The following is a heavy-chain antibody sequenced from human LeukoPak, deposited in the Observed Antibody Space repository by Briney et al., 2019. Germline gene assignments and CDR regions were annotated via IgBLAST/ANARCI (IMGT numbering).Heavy chain of an antibody. D-gene: IGHD5-24*01. Sequence: GGSLRLSCAASEFTFNYYDMNWVRQAPGKGLEWVSAISGSGGTPYYADSVKGRFTISRDNSKNTLYLQMNSLRAEDTAVYYCARGPQLTYFYYMDVWGKGTTVTVSS. CDR3: ARGPQLTYFYYMDV. CDR1: EFTFNYYD. V-gene: IGHV3-23*01. J-gene: IGHJ6*03. CDR2: ISGSGGTP.